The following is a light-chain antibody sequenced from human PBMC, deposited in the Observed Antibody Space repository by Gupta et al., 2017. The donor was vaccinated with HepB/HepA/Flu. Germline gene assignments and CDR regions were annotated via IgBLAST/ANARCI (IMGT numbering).Light chain of an antibody. CDR1: QSVSSSY. CDR2: GAS. Sequence: DIVLTQSPGTLSLSPGERATLSCRVSQSVSSSYLAWYQQKPGQAPRLLIYGASSRASGIPDRFSGSGSGTDFTLTISRLEPEDFAVYYCQQYGSSSFTFGPGTKVDVK. V-gene: IGKV3-20*01. CDR3: QQYGSSSFT. J-gene: IGKJ3*01.